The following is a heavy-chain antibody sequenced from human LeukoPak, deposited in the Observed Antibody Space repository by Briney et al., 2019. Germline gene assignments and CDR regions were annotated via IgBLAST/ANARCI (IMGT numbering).Heavy chain of an antibody. CDR2: IHHSGTT. Sequence: PSKTLSLTCNVYGGSISDYYWNWIRQPPGKGLEWIGYIHHSGTTSSNPSLKSRVTISIDTSKNQFSLNLNSVTAADTAIYYCARWPIHLGYCSGSLCHKWFDPWGQGTLVTVSS. V-gene: IGHV4-59*08. CDR3: ARWPIHLGYCSGSLCHKWFDP. J-gene: IGHJ5*02. D-gene: IGHD2-15*01. CDR1: GGSISDYY.